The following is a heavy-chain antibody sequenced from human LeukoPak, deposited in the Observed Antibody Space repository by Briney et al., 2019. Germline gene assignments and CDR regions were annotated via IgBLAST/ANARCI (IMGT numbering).Heavy chain of an antibody. CDR2: INVGNGNT. V-gene: IGHV1-3*01. CDR3: VRVASPSSSWYVFDY. CDR1: GFTFSSYG. J-gene: IGHJ4*02. D-gene: IGHD6-13*01. Sequence: GGSLRLSCAASGFTFSSYGMHWVRQAPGQRLEWMGLINVGNGNTKYSQKFQGRVTITRDTSANTAYMELSSLRSEDTAVYYCVRVASPSSSWYVFDYWGQGTLVTVSS.